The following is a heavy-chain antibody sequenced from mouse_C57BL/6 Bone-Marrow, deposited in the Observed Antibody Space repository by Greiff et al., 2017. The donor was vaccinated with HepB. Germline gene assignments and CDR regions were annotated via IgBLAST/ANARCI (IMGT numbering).Heavy chain of an antibody. CDR2: INPSSGYT. V-gene: IGHV1-7*01. J-gene: IGHJ4*01. CDR1: GYTFTSYW. D-gene: IGHD2-14*01. CDR3: ARVRGIGDY. Sequence: VMLVESGAELAKPGASVKLSCKASGYTFTSYWMHWVKQRPGQGLEWIGYINPSSGYTKYNQKFKDKATLTAEKSSSTAYMQLSSLTYEDSAVYYCARVRGIGDYWGQGTSVTVSS.